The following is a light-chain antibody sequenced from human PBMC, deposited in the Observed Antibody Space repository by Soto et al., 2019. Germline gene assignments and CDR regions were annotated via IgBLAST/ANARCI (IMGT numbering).Light chain of an antibody. V-gene: IGKV3-15*01. J-gene: IGKJ2*02. CDR3: QQYHNWPPQCT. Sequence: EIVMTQSPASLSVSPGDGATLSCRASQSVASNVAGNQQNPGQGPRPLIHGAPTRAVGVPARFSGSGSGTDFTHTINGLQSEDFAVYYCQQYHNWPPQCTFGQGTKLQI. CDR2: GAP. CDR1: QSVASN.